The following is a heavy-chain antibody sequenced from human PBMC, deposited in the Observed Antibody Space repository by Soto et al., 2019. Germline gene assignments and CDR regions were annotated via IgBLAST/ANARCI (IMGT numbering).Heavy chain of an antibody. CDR3: ARLEGLATISYYFDF. D-gene: IGHD3-9*01. V-gene: IGHV4-31*03. J-gene: IGHJ4*02. CDR1: GGSISSGGYY. Sequence: PSETLSLTCTVSGGSISSGGYYWSWIRQHPGKGLEWIGYIYYSGSTYYNPSLKSRVTISIDKSKNQFSLKLSSLTAADTAVYYCARLEGLATISYYFDFWGQGTLVTVSS. CDR2: IYYSGST.